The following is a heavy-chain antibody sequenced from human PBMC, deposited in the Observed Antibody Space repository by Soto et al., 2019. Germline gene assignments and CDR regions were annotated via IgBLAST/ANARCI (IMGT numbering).Heavy chain of an antibody. D-gene: IGHD5-18*01. J-gene: IGHJ4*02. Sequence: QVQLVQSGAELRKPGSSVQVSGKASGGTFYTYTFSWVRQAPGPGLEWMGSITPIYPTTNYAERFQGRLTITADGSTRTAYMDLTSLTSEDTAVYYCARIPRYSFPTSDDLDSWGQGTLITVSS. CDR1: GGTFYTYT. CDR2: ITPIYPTT. V-gene: IGHV1-69*15. CDR3: ARIPRYSFPTSDDLDS.